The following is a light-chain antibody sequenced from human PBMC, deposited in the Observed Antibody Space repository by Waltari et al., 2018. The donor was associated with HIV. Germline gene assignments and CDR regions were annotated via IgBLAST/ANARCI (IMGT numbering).Light chain of an antibody. CDR2: DDY. CDR1: GSNIGSNY. Sequence: QSVLTQPPSLSAAPGQRVTISCSGSGSNIGSNYVSWYQQVPGTAPKVLIYDDYKRPSGIPDGFSGSTSGTSATLAITVLQSGDEADYYCAVWDSSLRSGRVFGGGTKLTVL. J-gene: IGLJ3*02. CDR3: AVWDSSLRSGRV. V-gene: IGLV1-51*01.